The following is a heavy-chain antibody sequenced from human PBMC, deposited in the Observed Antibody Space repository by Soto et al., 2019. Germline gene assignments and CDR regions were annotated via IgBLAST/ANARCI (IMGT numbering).Heavy chain of an antibody. V-gene: IGHV4-39*01. D-gene: IGHD6-6*01. Sequence: QLQLQESGPGLVKPSETLSLTCTVSGGSISSSSYYWGWIRQPPGKGLEWIGSIYYSGSTYYNPSLKSRVTISVDTSKTQFSLKLSSVTAADTAVYYCASRKWYSSSSNFDYWGQGTLVTVSS. CDR3: ASRKWYSSSSNFDY. CDR2: IYYSGST. J-gene: IGHJ4*02. CDR1: GGSISSSSYY.